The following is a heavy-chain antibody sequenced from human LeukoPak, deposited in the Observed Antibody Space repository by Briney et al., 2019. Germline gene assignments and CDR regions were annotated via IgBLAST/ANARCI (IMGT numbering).Heavy chain of an antibody. V-gene: IGHV3-21*04. D-gene: IGHD6-13*01. J-gene: IGHJ4*02. CDR3: AKIPILRSSWLYFDC. CDR2: ITWTSSYI. Sequence: GGSLRLSCAASGFSFSSSTMNWVRQAPGKGLEWVSSITWTSSYISYADSVKGRFTISRDNAKNSLFLQMNSLRAEDTAVYYCAKIPILRSSWLYFDCWGQGTLVTVSS. CDR1: GFSFSSST.